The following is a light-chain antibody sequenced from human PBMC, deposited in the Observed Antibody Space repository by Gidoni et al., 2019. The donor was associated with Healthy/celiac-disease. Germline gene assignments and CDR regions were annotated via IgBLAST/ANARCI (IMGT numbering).Light chain of an antibody. V-gene: IGKV3-11*01. J-gene: IGKJ3*01. Sequence: DIVLTQSPATLSLSPGERATLSCRASQSVSSYLAWYQQKPGQAPRLLIYDASNRATGIPARFRGSGAGTDFTLTISSLEPEDFAVYYCQQRSNWPPPTFGPGTKVDIK. CDR3: QQRSNWPPPT. CDR2: DAS. CDR1: QSVSSY.